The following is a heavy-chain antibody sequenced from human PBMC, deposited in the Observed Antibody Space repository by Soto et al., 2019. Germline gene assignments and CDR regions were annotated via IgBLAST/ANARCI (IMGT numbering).Heavy chain of an antibody. CDR3: ARDRGPSSGYYPSWFDP. J-gene: IGHJ5*02. Sequence: QVQLVQSGAEVKKPGSSVKVSCKASGGTFSSYAITWVRQAPGQGLEWMGGIIPIFGTANYAQKFQARVTITADESTSTAYMELSSLRSEDTAVYYCARDRGPSSGYYPSWFDPWGQGPLVTVSS. V-gene: IGHV1-69*12. CDR2: IIPIFGTA. D-gene: IGHD3-22*01. CDR1: GGTFSSYA.